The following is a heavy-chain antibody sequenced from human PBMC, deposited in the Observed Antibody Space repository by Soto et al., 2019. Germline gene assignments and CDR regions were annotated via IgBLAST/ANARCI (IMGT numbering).Heavy chain of an antibody. D-gene: IGHD2-21*02. CDR3: AHTYCGGDSYATRLYYFDY. J-gene: IGHJ4*02. Sequence: TLSLTCTVSGGSISSYYWSWIRQPPGKALEWLALIYWDDDKRYSPSLKSRLTITKDTSKNQVVLTMTNMDPVDTATYYCAHTYCGGDSYATRLYYFDYWGQGTLVTVSS. CDR1: GGSISSYYW. V-gene: IGHV2-5*08. CDR2: IYWDDDK.